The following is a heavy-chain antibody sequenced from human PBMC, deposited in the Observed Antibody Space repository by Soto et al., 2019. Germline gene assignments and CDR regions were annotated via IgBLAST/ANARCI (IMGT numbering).Heavy chain of an antibody. CDR3: VRIRYQLPSSVLWLDP. Sequence: SETLSLTCAVYDGFLSECYWTWIRQPPGKGLEWIGEISHVGGTNYNPSLKSRVTMSVDTSQNQFSLRLISVTAADTAMYFCVRIRYQLPSSVLWLDPWGQGTPVTASS. CDR2: ISHVGGT. CDR1: DGFLSECY. D-gene: IGHD3-16*01. J-gene: IGHJ5*02. V-gene: IGHV4-34*01.